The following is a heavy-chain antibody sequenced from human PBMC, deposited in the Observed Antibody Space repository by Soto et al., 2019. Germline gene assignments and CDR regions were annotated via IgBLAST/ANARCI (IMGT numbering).Heavy chain of an antibody. V-gene: IGHV3-74*01. J-gene: IGHJ6*02. CDR3: ARESWGYCSGGSCYLRYYYYGMDV. D-gene: IGHD2-15*01. CDR2: INSDGSST. Sequence: EVQLVESGGGLVQPGGSLRLSCAASGFTFSSYWMHWVRQAPGKGLVWVSRINSDGSSTSYADSVKGRFTISRDNAKNTRYLQMNSLRAEETAVYYCARESWGYCSGGSCYLRYYYYGMDVWGQGTTVTVSS. CDR1: GFTFSSYW.